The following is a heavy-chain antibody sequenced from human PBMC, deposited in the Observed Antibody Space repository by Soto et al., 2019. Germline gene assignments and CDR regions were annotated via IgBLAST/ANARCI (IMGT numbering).Heavy chain of an antibody. V-gene: IGHV3-11*01. J-gene: IGHJ6*03. CDR1: GFTFSDYY. CDR3: ARSPGGHSSGWDPFNDYYYYMDV. Sequence: GGSLRLSCAASGFTFSDYYMSWIRQAPGKGLEWVSYISSSGSTIYYADSVKGRFTISRDNAKNSLYLQMNSLRAEDTAVYYCARSPGGHSSGWDPFNDYYYYMDVWGKGTTVTVSS. D-gene: IGHD6-19*01. CDR2: ISSSGSTI.